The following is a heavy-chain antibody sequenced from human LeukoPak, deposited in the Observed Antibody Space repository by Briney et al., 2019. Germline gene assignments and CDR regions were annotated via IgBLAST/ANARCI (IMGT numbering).Heavy chain of an antibody. CDR2: INPNSGST. D-gene: IGHD6-13*01. Sequence: ASVKVSCKASGYTFTGYYMHWVRQAPGQGLEWMGWINPNSGSTNYAQKFQGRVTMTRDTSISTAYMELSRLRSDDTAVYYCARANTGIAAGWFDPWGQGTLVTVSS. CDR3: ARANTGIAAGWFDP. V-gene: IGHV1-2*02. CDR1: GYTFTGYY. J-gene: IGHJ5*02.